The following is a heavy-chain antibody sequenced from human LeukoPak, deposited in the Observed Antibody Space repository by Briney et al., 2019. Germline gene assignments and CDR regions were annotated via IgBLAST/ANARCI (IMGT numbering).Heavy chain of an antibody. CDR3: AKVMAAAAEGDYYYGMDV. D-gene: IGHD6-13*01. CDR2: ISGSGGST. Sequence: PGGSLRLSCAASGFTFSSYAMSWVRQAPGKGLEWVSAISGSGGSTYYADSVKGRFTISRDNSKNTLYLQMNSLRAEDTAVYYCAKVMAAAAEGDYYYGMDVWGQGTTVTVSS. V-gene: IGHV3-23*01. J-gene: IGHJ6*02. CDR1: GFTFSSYA.